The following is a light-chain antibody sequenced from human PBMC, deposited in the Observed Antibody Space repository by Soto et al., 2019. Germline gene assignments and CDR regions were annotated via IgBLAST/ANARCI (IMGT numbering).Light chain of an antibody. CDR3: QQREDWPRA. V-gene: IGKV3-11*01. CDR1: QSVGDY. Sequence: EIVLTQSPATLSLSPGERATLSCRASQSVGDYLGRYQQKPGQAPRLLIYDASQRATGVPARFSASGSGTDFTLTISSLEPKDFAIYYCQQREDWPRAFGGGTKVEFK. J-gene: IGKJ4*01. CDR2: DAS.